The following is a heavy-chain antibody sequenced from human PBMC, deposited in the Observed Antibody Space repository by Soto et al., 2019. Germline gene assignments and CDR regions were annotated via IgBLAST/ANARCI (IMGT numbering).Heavy chain of an antibody. J-gene: IGHJ4*02. CDR3: AKDKGGRYCSRTSCLYSFDY. CDR1: GFTFSTYA. CDR2: ISDSGST. D-gene: IGHD2-2*01. Sequence: GGSLRLSCTASGFTFSTYAMSWVRQAPGKGLEWVSTISDSGSTYYTDSVKGRFTISRDNSKNTLYLEMNSLRAEDTAVYYCAKDKGGRYCSRTSCLYSFDYWGQGTLVTVPQ. V-gene: IGHV3-23*01.